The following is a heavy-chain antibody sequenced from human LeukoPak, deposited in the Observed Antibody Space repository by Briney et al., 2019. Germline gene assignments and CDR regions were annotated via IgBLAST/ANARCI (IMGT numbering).Heavy chain of an antibody. CDR3: AKGSNRGVATIDY. CDR1: GFTFSSYG. V-gene: IGHV3-30*02. D-gene: IGHD5-12*01. J-gene: IGHJ4*02. CDR2: IWSDGSNK. Sequence: GGSLRLSCAAAGFTFSSYGLHWVRQAPGKGLEWVAVIWSDGSNKYYADSVKGRFTISRDNSKNTLFLQMNSLRAEDTAVYYCAKGSNRGVATIDYWGQGTLVTVSS.